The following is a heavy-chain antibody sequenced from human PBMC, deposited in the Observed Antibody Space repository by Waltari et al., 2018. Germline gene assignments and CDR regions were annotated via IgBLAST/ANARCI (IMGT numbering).Heavy chain of an antibody. D-gene: IGHD2-15*01. V-gene: IGHV3-48*04. J-gene: IGHJ4*02. CDR1: GFTFSSYS. Sequence: EVQLVESGGGWVQPGGSLRLSCATSGFTFSSYSMNWVRQAPGKGLECVSYISITGSTIYYAESVKGRFTISRDNAKNSLFLQMNSLRPEDTAIYYCFSTAAIDYWGQGTLVTVSS. CDR2: ISITGSTI. CDR3: FSTAAIDY.